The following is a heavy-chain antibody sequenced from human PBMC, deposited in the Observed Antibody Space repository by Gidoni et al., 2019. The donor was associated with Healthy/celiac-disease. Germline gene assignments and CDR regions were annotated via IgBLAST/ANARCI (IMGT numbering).Heavy chain of an antibody. V-gene: IGHV3-30-3*01. CDR1: GFTFSSYA. CDR2: ISYDGSNK. CDR3: ARALFSHTATYYYYGMDV. Sequence: QVQLVESGGGVVQPGRSLRLSCAASGFTFSSYAMHWVRQAPGKGLEWVAVISYDGSNKYYADSVKGRFTISRDNSKNTLYLQMNSLRAEDTAVYYCARALFSHTATYYYYGMDVWGQGTTVTVSS. J-gene: IGHJ6*02. D-gene: IGHD5-18*01.